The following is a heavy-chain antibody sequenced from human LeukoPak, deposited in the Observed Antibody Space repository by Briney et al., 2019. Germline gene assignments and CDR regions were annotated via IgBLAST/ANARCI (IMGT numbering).Heavy chain of an antibody. CDR1: GFTFSRYA. CDR3: ARSRGSSGRYYFDY. CDR2: ISGSGGST. J-gene: IGHJ4*02. D-gene: IGHD6-19*01. V-gene: IGHV3-23*01. Sequence: GGSLRLSCAASGFTFSRYAMSWVRQAPGKGLEWVSAISGSGGSTYYADSVKGRFTISRDNSKNTLYLQMNSLRAEDTAVYYCARSRGSSGRYYFDYWGQGTLVTVSS.